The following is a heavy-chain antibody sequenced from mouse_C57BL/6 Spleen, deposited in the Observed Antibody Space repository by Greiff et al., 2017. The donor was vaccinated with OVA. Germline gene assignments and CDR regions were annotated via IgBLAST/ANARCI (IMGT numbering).Heavy chain of an antibody. CDR1: GFTFSDYG. V-gene: IGHV5-17*01. CDR3: TNSYFDY. J-gene: IGHJ2*01. CDR2: ISSGSSTI. Sequence: EVMLVESGGGLVKPGGSLKLSCAASGFTFSDYGMHWVRQAPEKGLEWVAYISSGSSTIYYADTVKGRFTISRDNGKNTLVLPMASLRSEYTAMYYCTNSYFDYWGQGTTLTVSS.